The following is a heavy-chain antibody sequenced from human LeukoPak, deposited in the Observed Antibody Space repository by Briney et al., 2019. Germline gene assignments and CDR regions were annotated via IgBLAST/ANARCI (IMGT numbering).Heavy chain of an antibody. V-gene: IGHV3-7*01. Sequence: GGSLRLSCAASGFTFSRYWMSWVRQAPGKGLEWVANIKQDGSEKYYVDSVKGRFTIPRDNAKNSLYLQMNSLRAEDTAVYYCARVGTYYDSSGRSYYFDYWGQGTLVTVSS. CDR1: GFTFSRYW. CDR3: ARVGTYYDSSGRSYYFDY. D-gene: IGHD3-22*01. CDR2: IKQDGSEK. J-gene: IGHJ4*02.